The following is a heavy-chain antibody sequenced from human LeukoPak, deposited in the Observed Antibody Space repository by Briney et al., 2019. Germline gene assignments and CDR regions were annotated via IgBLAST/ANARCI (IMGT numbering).Heavy chain of an antibody. V-gene: IGHV3-21*01. CDR3: ARDKLGANDAFDI. CDR2: ISSSSSYI. Sequence: GGSLRLSCAATGFTFSSYTMNWVRQAPGKGLEWVSSISSSSSYIYYADSVKGRFTISRDTAKNSLYLQMNTLRAEDTAVYYCARDKLGANDAFDIWGQGTMVTVSS. CDR1: GFTFSSYT. D-gene: IGHD4/OR15-4a*01. J-gene: IGHJ3*02.